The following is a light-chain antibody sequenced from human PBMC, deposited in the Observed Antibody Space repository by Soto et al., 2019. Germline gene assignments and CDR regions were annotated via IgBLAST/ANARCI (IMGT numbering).Light chain of an antibody. V-gene: IGKV3-20*01. J-gene: IGKJ4*01. CDR2: GAS. Sequence: EIVLTQSPGTLSLSPGERATLSCRASQTVSTTYLARYQQKPGQAPRLLIYGASSRATGIPDRFSGSGSGTDFTLTISRLEPEDFAVYYCQQYGGSPLTFGGGTKVEIK. CDR1: QTVSTTY. CDR3: QQYGGSPLT.